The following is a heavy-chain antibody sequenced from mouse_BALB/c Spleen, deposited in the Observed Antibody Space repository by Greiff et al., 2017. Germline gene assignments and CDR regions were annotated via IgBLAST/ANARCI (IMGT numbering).Heavy chain of an antibody. CDR1: GYTFTSYW. Sequence: LQQPGSELVRPGASVKLSCKASGYTFTSYWMHWVKQRHGQGLEWIGNIYPGSGSTNYDEKFKSKGTLTVDTSSSTAYMHLSSLTSEDSAVYYCTRQLGLRLLFDYWGQGTTLTVSS. V-gene: IGHV1S22*01. J-gene: IGHJ2*01. CDR3: TRQLGLRLLFDY. D-gene: IGHD3-1*01. CDR2: IYPGSGST.